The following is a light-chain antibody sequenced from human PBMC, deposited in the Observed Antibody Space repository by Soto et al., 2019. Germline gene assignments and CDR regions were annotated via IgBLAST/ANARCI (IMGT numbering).Light chain of an antibody. V-gene: IGLV2-11*01. CDR2: DVS. Sequence: QSVLTQPASVSGSPGQSIAISCTGTSSDFGGYDYVSWYQQHPGKVPKLMLYDVSKRPSGVPDRFSGSKSGNTASLTISGLQAEDEADYYCCSYAGRDTLYVFGSGTKVTVL. CDR3: CSYAGRDTLYV. CDR1: SSDFGGYDY. J-gene: IGLJ1*01.